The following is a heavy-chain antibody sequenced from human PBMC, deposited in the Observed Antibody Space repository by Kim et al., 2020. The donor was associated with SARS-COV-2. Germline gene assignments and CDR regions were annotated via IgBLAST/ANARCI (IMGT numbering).Heavy chain of an antibody. V-gene: IGHV7-4-1*02. J-gene: IGHJ4*02. Sequence: TYATGLTGRFVFSLDTTVSTAYLQLSSLKAEDTAVYYCAACYGSGWPFDYWGQGTLVTVSS. CDR3: AACYGSGWPFDY. D-gene: IGHD6-19*01.